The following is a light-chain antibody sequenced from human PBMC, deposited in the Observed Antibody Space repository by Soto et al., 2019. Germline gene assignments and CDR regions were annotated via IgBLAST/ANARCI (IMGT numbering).Light chain of an antibody. J-gene: IGKJ1*01. CDR2: DAS. Sequence: EIVMTQSPATLSVSPWERATFSCMASQNIRTNLAWYQQKPVQVPRLLIYDASTRATGIPDRFSGSGSGTDFTLTISRLEPEDFAVYYCQQYVSSPLTFGQGTKV. CDR3: QQYVSSPLT. V-gene: IGKV3-20*01. CDR1: QNIRTN.